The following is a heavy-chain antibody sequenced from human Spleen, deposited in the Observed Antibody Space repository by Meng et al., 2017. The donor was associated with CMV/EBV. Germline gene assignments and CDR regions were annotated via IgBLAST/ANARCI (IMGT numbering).Heavy chain of an antibody. CDR1: GGSISSYY. CDR2: IYYSGST. J-gene: IGHJ6*02. CDR3: ARLSRRYCSTNSCHRGGLDV. V-gene: IGHV4-59*01. Sequence: SETLSLTCTVSGGSISSYYWSWIRQPPGKGLEWIGYIYYSGSTNYNPSLKSRVTISVDTSKNQFSLKLRSVTAADTAVYYCARLSRRYCSTNSCHRGGLDVWGQGTAVTVSS. D-gene: IGHD2-15*01.